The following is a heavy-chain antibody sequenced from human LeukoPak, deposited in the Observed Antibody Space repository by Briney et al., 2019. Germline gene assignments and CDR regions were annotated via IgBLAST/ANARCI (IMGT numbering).Heavy chain of an antibody. CDR3: AREASSGWSDS. Sequence: GSLRLSCAASGFTFSSYSINWVRQAPGKGLEWASSISSSSTYIYYADSVKGRFTISRDNAKNSLYLQMNSLRAEDTAVYYCAREASSGWSDSWGQGTLVTVSS. CDR1: GFTFSSYS. J-gene: IGHJ5*01. V-gene: IGHV3-21*01. CDR2: ISSSSTYI. D-gene: IGHD6-19*01.